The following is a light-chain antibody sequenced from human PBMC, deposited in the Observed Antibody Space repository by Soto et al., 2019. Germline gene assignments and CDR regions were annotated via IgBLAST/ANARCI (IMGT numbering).Light chain of an antibody. CDR3: QQYYSTPRT. V-gene: IGKV4-1*01. J-gene: IGKJ1*01. CDR1: QSVLYSSNNKNY. Sequence: DIVMTQSPDSLAVSLGERATINCKSSQSVLYSSNNKNYLAWYRQNLGQPPQLLIYWASSRESGVPDRFSGSGSGTDFALTISSLQAEDVAVYYCQQYYSTPRTFGQGTKVDIK. CDR2: WAS.